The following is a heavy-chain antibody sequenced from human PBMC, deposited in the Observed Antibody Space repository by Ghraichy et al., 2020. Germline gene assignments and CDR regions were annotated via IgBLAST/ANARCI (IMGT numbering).Heavy chain of an antibody. V-gene: IGHV3-30-3*01. D-gene: IGHD3-3*01. CDR1: GFTFRNLA. CDR3: ARATRFASGYYSEPNF. CDR2: ISYEGTNK. Sequence: TCAASGFTFRNLAMHWVRQAPGKGLEWVALISYEGTNKLYADSVKGRFTVSRDNSRNTLHLMITSRREADTAVYYCARATRFASGYYSEPNFWGQGTLVTVSS. J-gene: IGHJ4*02.